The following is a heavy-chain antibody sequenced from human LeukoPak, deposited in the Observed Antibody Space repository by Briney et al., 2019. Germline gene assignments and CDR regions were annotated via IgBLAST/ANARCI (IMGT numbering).Heavy chain of an antibody. CDR1: GGTFSSYT. D-gene: IGHD6-13*01. Sequence: GASVKVSCKASGGTFSSYTISWVRQAPGQRLEWMGRIIPILGIANYAQKFQGRVTITADKSTSTAYMELSSLRSEDTAVYYCARSIAAAGTWRNWFDPWGQGTLVTVSS. CDR2: IIPILGIA. CDR3: ARSIAAAGTWRNWFDP. V-gene: IGHV1-69*02. J-gene: IGHJ5*02.